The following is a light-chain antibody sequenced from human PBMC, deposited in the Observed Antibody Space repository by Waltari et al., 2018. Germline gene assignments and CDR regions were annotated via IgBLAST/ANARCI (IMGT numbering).Light chain of an antibody. CDR2: DDS. Sequence: SYVLTQPPSVSVAPGQTARIPCGGNNLGSKSVQWYQQKPGPAPVLVVYDDSDRPSGLPERFSGSTSGNTATLTISRVEAGDEAEYYCQVWDHSSYHPGVFGGGTKLTVL. J-gene: IGLJ3*02. V-gene: IGLV3-21*02. CDR1: NLGSKS. CDR3: QVWDHSSYHPGV.